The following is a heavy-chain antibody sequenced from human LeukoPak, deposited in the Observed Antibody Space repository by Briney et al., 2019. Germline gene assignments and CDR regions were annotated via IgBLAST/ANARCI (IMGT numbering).Heavy chain of an antibody. CDR3: ATRSLVITFGGVIYDY. J-gene: IGHJ4*02. CDR2: FDPEDGET. D-gene: IGHD3-16*02. CDR1: GYTLTELS. Sequence: ASVKVSCKVSGYTLTELSMHWVRQAPGKGLEWMGGFDPEDGETIYAQKFQGRVTMTEDTSTDTAYMGLSSLRSEDTAVYYCATRSLVITFGGVIYDYWGQGTLVTVSS. V-gene: IGHV1-24*01.